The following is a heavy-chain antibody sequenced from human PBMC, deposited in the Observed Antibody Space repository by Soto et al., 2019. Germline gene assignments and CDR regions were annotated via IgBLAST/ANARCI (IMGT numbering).Heavy chain of an antibody. Sequence: SVKVSCKASGGTFSSYTISWVRQAPGQGLEWMGRSIPILGIANYAQKFQGRVTITADKSTSTAYMELSSLRSEDTAVYYCAVQTTNYYYYYMDVWGNGTTVTVSS. D-gene: IGHD4-4*01. J-gene: IGHJ6*03. CDR1: GGTFSSYT. CDR2: SIPILGIA. CDR3: AVQTTNYYYYYMDV. V-gene: IGHV1-69*02.